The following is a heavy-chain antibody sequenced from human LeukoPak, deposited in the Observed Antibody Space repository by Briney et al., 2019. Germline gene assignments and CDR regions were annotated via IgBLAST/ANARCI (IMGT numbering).Heavy chain of an antibody. J-gene: IGHJ4*02. D-gene: IGHD2-15*01. V-gene: IGHV4-59*08. Sequence: SETLSLTCTVSGGSISPYYWSWIRQPPGKGLEWIGYIYYSGSTNYNPSLKSRVTISVDPSKNQFSLKLNSVTAADTAVYYCARQAPGYCSGGSCYSTKYYFDYWGQGTLVTVSS. CDR2: IYYSGST. CDR1: GGSISPYY. CDR3: ARQAPGYCSGGSCYSTKYYFDY.